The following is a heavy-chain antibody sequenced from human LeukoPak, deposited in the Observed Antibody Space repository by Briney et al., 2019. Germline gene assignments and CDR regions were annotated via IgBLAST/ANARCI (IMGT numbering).Heavy chain of an antibody. CDR1: GFTFSSYS. D-gene: IGHD4-17*01. V-gene: IGHV3-30*18. Sequence: GGSLRLSCAAPGFTFSSYSMNWVRHAPGKGLEWVAVISYDGSNKYYADSVKGRFTISRDNSKNTLYLQMNSLRAEETAVYYCAKPPAGDYAVGYFQHWGQGTLVTVSS. CDR3: AKPPAGDYAVGYFQH. CDR2: ISYDGSNK. J-gene: IGHJ1*01.